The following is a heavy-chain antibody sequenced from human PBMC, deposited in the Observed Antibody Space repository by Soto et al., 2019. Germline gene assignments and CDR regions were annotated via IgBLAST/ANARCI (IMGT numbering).Heavy chain of an antibody. CDR1: GFTFGSYA. CDR3: ARARWAGDPDYFDS. Sequence: PGVSLRLSCAASGFTFGSYAMHWVRQAPGKGLERVAVISHDGNNQYYADSVKGRFTISRDNSKKTLFLQMCRLRPEDTAVQYCARARWAGDPDYFDSGGQ. CDR2: ISHDGNNQ. J-gene: IGHJ4*02. V-gene: IGHV3-30-3*01.